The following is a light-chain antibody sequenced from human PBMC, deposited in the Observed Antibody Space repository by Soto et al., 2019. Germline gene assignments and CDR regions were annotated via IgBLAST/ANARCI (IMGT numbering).Light chain of an antibody. CDR3: SSFTSGSTLGV. J-gene: IGLJ2*01. Sequence: QSVLTQPASVFGSPGQSITFSCTGTSSDVGGYNFVSWYQQHPGKAPKLMIYEVSSRPSGVSNRFSGSKSGNTASLTISGLQADDEADYYCSSFTSGSTLGVFGGGTKLTVL. V-gene: IGLV2-14*03. CDR1: SSDVGGYNF. CDR2: EVS.